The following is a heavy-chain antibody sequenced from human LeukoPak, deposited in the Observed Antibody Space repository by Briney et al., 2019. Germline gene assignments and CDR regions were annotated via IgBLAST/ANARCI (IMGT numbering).Heavy chain of an antibody. D-gene: IGHD3-16*01. CDR2: INHSGST. CDR1: GVSFSGYY. J-gene: IGHJ4*02. V-gene: IGHV4-34*01. CDR3: ARGPGGLRFDY. Sequence: SETLSLTCAVYGVSFSGYYWSWIRQPPGKGLEWIGEINHSGSTNYNPSLKSRVTISVDTSKNQFSLKLSSVTAADTAVYYCARGPGGLRFDYWGQGTLVTVSS.